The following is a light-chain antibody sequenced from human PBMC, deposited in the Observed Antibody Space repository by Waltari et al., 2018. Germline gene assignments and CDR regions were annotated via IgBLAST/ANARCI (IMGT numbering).Light chain of an antibody. CDR3: WLAYTGGIVV. CDR1: TGAVNSGHY. CDR2: DSY. J-gene: IGLJ2*01. Sequence: QAVVTQEPSLTVSPGGTVTPTCGSSTGAVNSGHYPYRLQQKPGQAPRTLIYDSYIKQSWTPARFSASLVGGKAVLTLSGAQAEDEAKYYCWLAYTGGIVVFGGGTELAVL. V-gene: IGLV7-46*01.